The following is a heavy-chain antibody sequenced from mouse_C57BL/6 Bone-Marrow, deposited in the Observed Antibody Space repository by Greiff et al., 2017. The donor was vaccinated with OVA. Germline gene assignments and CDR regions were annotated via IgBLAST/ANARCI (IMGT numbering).Heavy chain of an antibody. CDR2: IWSGGST. D-gene: IGHD2-2*01. Sequence: VKLQESGPGLVQPSQSLSITCTVSGFSLTSYGVHWVRQSPGKGLEWLGVIWSGGSTDYNAAFISRLSISKDNSKSQVFFKMNSLQADDTAIYYCARNWGLRPLYYFDYWGQGTTLTVSS. J-gene: IGHJ2*01. CDR3: ARNWGLRPLYYFDY. V-gene: IGHV2-2*01. CDR1: GFSLTSYG.